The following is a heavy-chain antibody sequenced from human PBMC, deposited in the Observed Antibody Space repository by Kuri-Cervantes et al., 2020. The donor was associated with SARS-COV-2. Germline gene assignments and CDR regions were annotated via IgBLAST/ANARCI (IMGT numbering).Heavy chain of an antibody. CDR2: IYYSGST. Sequence: SETLSLTCTVSGGSISSYYWSWIRQPPGKGLEWIGYIYYSGSTNYNPSLESRVTISVDTSKNQFSLKLSSVTAADTAVYYCARVFISGSRTGCFDYWGQGTLVTVSS. CDR3: ARVFISGSRTGCFDY. D-gene: IGHD3-10*01. V-gene: IGHV4-59*01. J-gene: IGHJ4*02. CDR1: GGSISSYY.